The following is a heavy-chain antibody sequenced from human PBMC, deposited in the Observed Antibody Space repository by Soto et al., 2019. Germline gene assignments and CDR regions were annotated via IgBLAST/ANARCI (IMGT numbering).Heavy chain of an antibody. D-gene: IGHD2-8*01. V-gene: IGHV1-18*01. Sequence: ASVKVSCKASGYTFSRYGISWVRQAPGQGLEWMGWVSGYNGDTKYAQKVQGRVTMTIDTSTYTAYMELRILTSDDTAKYYCAKNGQPPYYYYGMDVWGQGTTVTVSS. CDR3: AKNGQPPYYYYGMDV. CDR2: VSGYNGDT. CDR1: GYTFSRYG. J-gene: IGHJ6*02.